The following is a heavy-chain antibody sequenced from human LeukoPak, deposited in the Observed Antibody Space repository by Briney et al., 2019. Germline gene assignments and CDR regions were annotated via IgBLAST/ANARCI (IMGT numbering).Heavy chain of an antibody. Sequence: GGSLRLSCRASGFIFSRYAMQWVRQAPGRGLEWVAVISYDGGNEDYADSVKGRFTISRDNSTNTLFLHMNRLRPEDTAVYYCARDLHVLYESSIYGFDCWGQGTLVTVSS. CDR2: ISYDGGNE. V-gene: IGHV3-30-3*01. CDR3: ARDLHVLYESSIYGFDC. D-gene: IGHD3-22*01. J-gene: IGHJ4*02. CDR1: GFIFSRYA.